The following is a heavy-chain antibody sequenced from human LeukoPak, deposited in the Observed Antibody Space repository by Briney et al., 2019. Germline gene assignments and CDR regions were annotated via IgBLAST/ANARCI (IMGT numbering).Heavy chain of an antibody. D-gene: IGHD6-13*01. CDR1: GFIFSSYG. CDR2: MKYDGSEK. Sequence: GGSLRLSCAASGFIFSSYGMHWVRQAPGKGLEWVANMKYDGSEKYYVDSVKGRFTISRDNAKNSLYLQMNSLRAEDTAVYYCARDIEAAGLFLDYWGQGTLVTVSS. CDR3: ARDIEAAGLFLDY. V-gene: IGHV3-7*01. J-gene: IGHJ4*02.